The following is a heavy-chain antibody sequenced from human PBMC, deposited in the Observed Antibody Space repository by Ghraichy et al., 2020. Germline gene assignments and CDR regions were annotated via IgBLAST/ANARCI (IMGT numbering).Heavy chain of an antibody. Sequence: SETLSLTCAVYGGSFSGYYWSWIRQPPGKGLEWIGEINHSGSTNYNPSLKSRVTISVDTSKNQFSLKLSSLTAADTAVYYCARGGGYNVRGSYHDYYYYYGMDVWGQGTTVTVSS. J-gene: IGHJ6*02. CDR3: ARGGGYNVRGSYHDYYYYYGMDV. D-gene: IGHD5-24*01. CDR1: GGSFSGYY. CDR2: INHSGST. V-gene: IGHV4-34*01.